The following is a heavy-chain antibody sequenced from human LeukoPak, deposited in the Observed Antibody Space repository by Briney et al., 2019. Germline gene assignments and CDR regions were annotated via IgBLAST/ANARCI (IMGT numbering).Heavy chain of an antibody. D-gene: IGHD6-13*01. CDR2: INPNSGGT. V-gene: IGHV1-2*02. CDR3: ARVVKSPGYSSSWYSY. CDR1: GYTFTGYY. Sequence: GASVKVSCKASGYTFTGYYMHWVRQAPGPGLEWMGWINPNSGGTNYAQKFQGRVTMTRDTSISTAYMELSRLRSDDTAVYYCARVVKSPGYSSSWYSYWGQGTLVTVSS. J-gene: IGHJ4*02.